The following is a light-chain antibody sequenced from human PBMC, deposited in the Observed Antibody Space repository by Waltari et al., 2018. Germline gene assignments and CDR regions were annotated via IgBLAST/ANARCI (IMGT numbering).Light chain of an antibody. Sequence: EVLMTQSPPTLSVSPGEGATLSCRASQSISRNLAWYQQRPGQAPRLLIYGASTRAPGIPARFSGSGSGTEFTITISSLQSEDFAVYYCQQYNNWRTFGRGTKLEI. CDR3: QQYNNWRT. V-gene: IGKV3-15*01. J-gene: IGKJ2*01. CDR2: GAS. CDR1: QSISRN.